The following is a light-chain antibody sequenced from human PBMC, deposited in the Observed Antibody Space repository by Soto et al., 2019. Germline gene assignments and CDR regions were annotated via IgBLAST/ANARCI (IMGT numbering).Light chain of an antibody. CDR1: SSDVGTFNL. CDR2: EGS. V-gene: IGLV2-23*03. J-gene: IGLJ3*02. CDR3: CAYAVSSTFVV. Sequence: QSALTQPASVSGSPGQSITISCTGTSSDVGTFNLVSWYQQHPGKAPKLMIYEGSRRPSGVSDRFSGSKSGHTASLTISGLQVEDEADYYCCAYAVSSTFVVFGGGTKLTVL.